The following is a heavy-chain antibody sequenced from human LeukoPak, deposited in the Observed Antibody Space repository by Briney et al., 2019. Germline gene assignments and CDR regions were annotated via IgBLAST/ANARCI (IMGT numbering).Heavy chain of an antibody. CDR3: ARDPPYTYDWSGYKTGYYMDV. Sequence: PSETLSLTCSVSGGSISRYYCSWIRQPAGKGLEWIGRIYTSGSTNYNPSLKSRVTMSVDTSKNQFSLKLSPVTAADTAVYYCARDPPYTYDWSGYKTGYYMDVWGKGTTVTVSS. J-gene: IGHJ6*03. D-gene: IGHD3-3*01. CDR1: GGSISRYY. CDR2: IYTSGST. V-gene: IGHV4-4*07.